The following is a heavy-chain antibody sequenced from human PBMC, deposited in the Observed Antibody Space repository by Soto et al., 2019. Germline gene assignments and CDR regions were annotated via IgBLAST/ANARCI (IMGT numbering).Heavy chain of an antibody. CDR3: AKDMFSSSSAAPFDY. D-gene: IGHD6-6*01. V-gene: IGHV3-9*01. Sequence: EVQLVESGGGLAQPGRSLRLSCAASGFIFDDYAMHWVRQAPGKGLEWVSGISWQSGSIRYADSVKGRFTISRDNAKNSLHLQMISLRVEDTALYYCAKDMFSSSSAAPFDYWGQGILVTVSS. CDR1: GFIFDDYA. CDR2: ISWQSGSI. J-gene: IGHJ4*02.